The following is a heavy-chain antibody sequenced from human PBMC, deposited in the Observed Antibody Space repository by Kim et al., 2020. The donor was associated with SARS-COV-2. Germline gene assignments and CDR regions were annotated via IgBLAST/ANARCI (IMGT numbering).Heavy chain of an antibody. J-gene: IGHJ3*02. CDR3: AREGVNYYDSSGTNAFDI. V-gene: IGHV3-11*06. D-gene: IGHD3-22*01. Sequence: KGRFTISRDNAKNSLYLQMNSLRAEDTAVYYCAREGVNYYDSSGTNAFDIWGQGTMVTVSS.